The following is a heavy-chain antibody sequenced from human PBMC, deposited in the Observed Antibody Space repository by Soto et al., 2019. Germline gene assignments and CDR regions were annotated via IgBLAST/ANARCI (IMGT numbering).Heavy chain of an antibody. CDR3: ARDRGLAAAANYYYYYGMDV. CDR2: IYYSGST. V-gene: IGHV4-59*01. CDR1: CGSISSYY. J-gene: IGHJ6*02. Sequence: PSETLSLTCTVSCGSISSYYWSWIRQPPGKGLEWIGYIYYSGSTNYNPSLKSRVTISVDTSKNQFSLKLSSVTAADTAVYYCARDRGLAAAANYYYYYGMDVWGQGTTVTVSS. D-gene: IGHD6-13*01.